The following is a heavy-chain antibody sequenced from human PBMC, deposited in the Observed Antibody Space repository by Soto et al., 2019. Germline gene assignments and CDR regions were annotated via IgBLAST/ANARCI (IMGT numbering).Heavy chain of an antibody. CDR2: ISGGGGST. D-gene: IGHD2-15*01. CDR3: ARESGGPTPRGYFHH. Sequence: HPGGSLRLSCAASGFTFSSFAMSWVRQAPGKGLEWVSAISGGGGSTDYGDSVRGRFTISRDNSKNTLYVQMNSLRAEDTAVYYCARESGGPTPRGYFHHWGQGTLVPSPQ. CDR1: GFTFSSFA. V-gene: IGHV3-23*01. J-gene: IGHJ1*01.